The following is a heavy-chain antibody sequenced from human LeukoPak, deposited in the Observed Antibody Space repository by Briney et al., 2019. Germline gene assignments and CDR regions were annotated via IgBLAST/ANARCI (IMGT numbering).Heavy chain of an antibody. D-gene: IGHD4-17*01. CDR1: GFTFSSYA. J-gene: IGHJ1*01. CDR2: ISKNGDST. V-gene: IGHV3-64*01. CDR3: ARMDYSDQFFQH. Sequence: PGGSLRLSCAASGFTFSSYAMHWIRQAPGKGLEYVSAISKNGDSTFHAISVKGRFTISRDISKNTLYLQMGSLRPEDMAVYYCARMDYSDQFFQHWGQGSLVTVSS.